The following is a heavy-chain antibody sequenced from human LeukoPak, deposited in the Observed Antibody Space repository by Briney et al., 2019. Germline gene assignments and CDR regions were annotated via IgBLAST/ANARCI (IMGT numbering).Heavy chain of an antibody. CDR3: ARESGSYPNFDY. V-gene: IGHV3-30*02. CDR1: GFTFSNYG. J-gene: IGHJ4*02. D-gene: IGHD1-26*01. Sequence: GGSLRLSCAASGFTFSNYGMHWVRQAPGKGLEWVAFERYDGGNKYYADSVKGRFTISRDNAKNSLYLQMNSLRAEDTAVYYCARESGSYPNFDYWGQGTLVTVSS. CDR2: ERYDGGNK.